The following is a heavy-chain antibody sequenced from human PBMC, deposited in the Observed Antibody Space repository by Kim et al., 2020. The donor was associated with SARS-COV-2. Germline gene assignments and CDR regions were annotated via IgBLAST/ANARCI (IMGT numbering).Heavy chain of an antibody. CDR1: DGSLTGYY. Sequence: SETLSLTCAAYDGSLTGYYWSWIRQPPGKGLEWIGEINHSGHTNYSPSLTGRVTISVDTSTNQFSLRMTSVTAADTAVYYCTRGYGMGVWGQGTTVIVSS. J-gene: IGHJ6*02. CDR2: INHSGHT. V-gene: IGHV4-34*01. CDR3: TRGYGMGV.